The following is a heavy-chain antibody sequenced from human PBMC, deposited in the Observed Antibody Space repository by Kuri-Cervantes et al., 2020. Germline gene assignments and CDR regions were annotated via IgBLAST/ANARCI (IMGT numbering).Heavy chain of an antibody. J-gene: IGHJ3*02. CDR1: GYSFTSYC. V-gene: IGHV5-51*01. CDR2: IYPGDSDT. D-gene: IGHD2-21*01. Sequence: GGSLGVCCKGSGYSFTSYCIGWVRQMPGKGLEWMGIIYPGDSDTRYSPSFQGQVTISADKSISTAYLQWSSLKASDTAMYYCARGHSFEAFDIWGQGTMVTVSS. CDR3: ARGHSFEAFDI.